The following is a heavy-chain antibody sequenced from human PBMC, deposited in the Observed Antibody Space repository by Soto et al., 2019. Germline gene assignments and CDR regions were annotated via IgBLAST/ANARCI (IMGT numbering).Heavy chain of an antibody. CDR2: INHSGST. V-gene: IGHV4-34*01. Sequence: QVQLQQWGAGLFKPSETLSLTCAVYGGSFSGYYWSWIRQPPGKGLEWIGEINHSGSTNYNPSLKSRVTISVDTSKNQFSLKLSSAAAADTAVYYGARGGGKAAAGPYDYWGQGTLVTVSS. CDR3: ARGGGKAAAGPYDY. J-gene: IGHJ4*02. D-gene: IGHD6-13*01. CDR1: GGSFSGYY.